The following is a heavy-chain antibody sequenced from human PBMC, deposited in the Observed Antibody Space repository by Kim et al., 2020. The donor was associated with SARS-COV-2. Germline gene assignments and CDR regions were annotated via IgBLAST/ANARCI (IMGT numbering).Heavy chain of an antibody. V-gene: IGHV1-18*01. Sequence: ASVKVSCKASGYTFTSYGISWVRQAPGQGLEWMGWISAYNGNTNYAQKLQGRVTMTTDTSTSTAYMELRSLRSDDTAVYYCARVFSGSLLRGLNWFDPWGQGTLVTVSS. CDR3: ARVFSGSLLRGLNWFDP. J-gene: IGHJ5*02. CDR2: ISAYNGNT. D-gene: IGHD2-15*01. CDR1: GYTFTSYG.